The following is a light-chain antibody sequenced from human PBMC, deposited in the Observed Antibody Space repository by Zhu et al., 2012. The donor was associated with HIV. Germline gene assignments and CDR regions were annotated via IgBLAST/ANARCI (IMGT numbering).Light chain of an antibody. CDR2: GAS. CDR1: QGITNY. Sequence: IQMTQSPSSLSASVGDRVTITCRASQGITNYLAWYQQRPGKPPRFLMYGASNLQSGVPSRFSGGGSGTDFNLTISSLQPEDVATYYCQKXDGAPFTFGPGTKVDIK. CDR3: QKXDGAPFT. V-gene: IGKV1-27*01. J-gene: IGKJ3*01.